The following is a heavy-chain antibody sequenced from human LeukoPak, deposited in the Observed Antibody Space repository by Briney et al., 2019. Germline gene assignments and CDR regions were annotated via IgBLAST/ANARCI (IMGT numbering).Heavy chain of an antibody. CDR3: ARGNYYDSSGYWYYYYYYMDV. V-gene: IGHV4-34*01. CDR1: GGSFSGYY. D-gene: IGHD3-22*01. CDR2: INHSGST. Sequence: SETLSLTCAVYGGSFSGYYWSWIRQPPGKGLEWIGEINHSGSTNYNPSLKSRVTISVDTSKTQFSLKLSSVTAADTAVYYCARGNYYDSSGYWYYYYYYMDVWGKGTTVTVSS. J-gene: IGHJ6*03.